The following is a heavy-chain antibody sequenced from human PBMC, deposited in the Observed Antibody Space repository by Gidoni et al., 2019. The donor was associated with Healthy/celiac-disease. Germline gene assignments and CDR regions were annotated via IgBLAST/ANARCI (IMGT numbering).Heavy chain of an antibody. CDR2: ISYDGSNK. V-gene: IGHV3-30-3*01. CDR1: GFTFSSYA. J-gene: IGHJ4*02. D-gene: IGHD3-9*01. Sequence: QVQLVESGGGVVQPGRSLRLSCAASGFTFSSYAMHWVRQAPGKGLEWVAVISYDGSNKYYADSVKGRFTISRDNSKNTLYLQMNSLRAEDTAVYYCARDRYYDILTGYGNFDYWGQGTLVTVSS. CDR3: ARDRYYDILTGYGNFDY.